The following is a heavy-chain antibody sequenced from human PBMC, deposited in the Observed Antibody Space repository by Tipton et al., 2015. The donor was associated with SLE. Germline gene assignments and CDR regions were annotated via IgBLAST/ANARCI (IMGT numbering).Heavy chain of an antibody. CDR2: IKQDGSEK. Sequence: SLRLSCAAFGFTFSSYWMSWVRQAPGKGLEWVANIKQDGSEKYYVDSVKGRFTISRDNAKNSLYLQMNSLRAEDTAVYYCARDAQYCTNGVCSNYYYYMDVWGKGTTVTVSS. CDR3: ARDAQYCTNGVCSNYYYYMDV. CDR1: GFTFSSYW. V-gene: IGHV3-7*01. J-gene: IGHJ6*03. D-gene: IGHD2-8*01.